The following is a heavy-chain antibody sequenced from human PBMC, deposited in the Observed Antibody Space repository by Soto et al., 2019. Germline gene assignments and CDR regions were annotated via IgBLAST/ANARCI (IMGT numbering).Heavy chain of an antibody. CDR1: GFTFSSYA. J-gene: IGHJ6*02. D-gene: IGHD6-6*01. CDR3: AKEGIAARPYYYYYYGMDV. CDR2: ISGSGGST. V-gene: IGHV3-23*01. Sequence: GGSLRLSCAASGFTFSSYAMSWVRQAPGKGLEWVSAISGSGGSTYYADSVKGRFTISRDNSKNTLYLQMNSLRAEDTAVYYCAKEGIAARPYYYYYYGMDVWGQGTTVTVSS.